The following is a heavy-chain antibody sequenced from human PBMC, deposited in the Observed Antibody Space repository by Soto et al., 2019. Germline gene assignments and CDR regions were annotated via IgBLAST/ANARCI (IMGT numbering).Heavy chain of an antibody. V-gene: IGHV1-18*01. CDR3: ARDPGYSSGWSYYYYYGMDV. D-gene: IGHD6-19*01. Sequence: GASVKVSCKASGYTFTSYGISWVRQAPGQGLEWMGWISAYNGNTNYAQKLQGRVTMTTDTSTSTAYMELRSLRSDDTAVYYCARDPGYSSGWSYYYYYGMDVWGQGTTVTVSS. J-gene: IGHJ6*02. CDR1: GYTFTSYG. CDR2: ISAYNGNT.